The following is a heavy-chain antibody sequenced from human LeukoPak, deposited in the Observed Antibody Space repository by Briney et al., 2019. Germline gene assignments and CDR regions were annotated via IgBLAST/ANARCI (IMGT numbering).Heavy chain of an antibody. CDR3: AKVSGGGVYYDGMDV. D-gene: IGHD1-14*01. V-gene: IGHV3-23*01. J-gene: IGHJ6*02. CDR1: GFTFNNYA. Sequence: GGSLRLSCAASGFTFNNYAMNWVRQAPGKGLEWVSVISGSGGTTYYADSVKGRFTISRDSSKNTLYLQMNSLRAEDTAVYYCAKVSGGGVYYDGMDVWGQGTTVTVSS. CDR2: ISGSGGTT.